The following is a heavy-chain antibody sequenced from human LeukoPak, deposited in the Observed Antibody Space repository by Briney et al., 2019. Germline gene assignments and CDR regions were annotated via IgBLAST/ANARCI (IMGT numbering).Heavy chain of an antibody. Sequence: PGGSLRLSCAASGFTFSSYEMNWVRQAPGEGLEWVSYISSSGSSIYYADSVKGRFTISRDNAKNSLYLQMNSLRAEDTAVYYCARDELRTGAFDVWGQGTMVTVSS. D-gene: IGHD1-7*01. CDR3: ARDELRTGAFDV. J-gene: IGHJ3*01. CDR2: ISSSGSSI. V-gene: IGHV3-48*03. CDR1: GFTFSSYE.